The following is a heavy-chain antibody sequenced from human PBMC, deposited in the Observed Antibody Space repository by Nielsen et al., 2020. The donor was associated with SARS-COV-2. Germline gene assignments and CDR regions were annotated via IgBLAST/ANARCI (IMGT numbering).Heavy chain of an antibody. J-gene: IGHJ4*02. V-gene: IGHV1-2*04. D-gene: IGHD4-17*01. Sequence: ASVKVSCKASGYTFTGYYMHWVRQAPGQGLEWMGWINPNSGGTNYAQKFQGWVTMTRDTSISTAYMELSRLRSDDTAMYYCARSTDGDFPLIDYWGQGTLVTVSS. CDR1: GYTFTGYY. CDR3: ARSTDGDFPLIDY. CDR2: INPNSGGT.